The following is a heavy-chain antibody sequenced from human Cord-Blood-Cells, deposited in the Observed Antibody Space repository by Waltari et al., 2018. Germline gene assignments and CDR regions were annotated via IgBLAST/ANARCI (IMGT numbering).Heavy chain of an antibody. CDR1: GGPISRRRYS. Sequence: QLQLQEQGPGLVTSSETPSLTCTVPGGPISRRRYSWGWLRQPPGKGLESIGSIYSSGSTYYNPSLKGRVTISVDTSKNQFSLKLSSVTAADTAVYYCARLEYSSSYYFDYWGQGTLVTVSS. J-gene: IGHJ4*02. CDR3: ARLEYSSSYYFDY. D-gene: IGHD6-6*01. V-gene: IGHV4-39*01. CDR2: IYSSGST.